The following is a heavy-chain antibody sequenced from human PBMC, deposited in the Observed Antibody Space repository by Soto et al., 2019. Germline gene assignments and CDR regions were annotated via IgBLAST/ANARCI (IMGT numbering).Heavy chain of an antibody. V-gene: IGHV4-34*01. CDR2: INHSGST. CDR1: GGSFSGYY. CDR3: ARGNYAIVVDY. J-gene: IGHJ4*02. Sequence: LSLTCAIYGGSFSGYYWSWIRQPPGKGLEWIGEINHSGSTNYNPSLKSRVTISVDTSKNQFSLKLSSVTAADTAVYYCARGNYAIVVDYWGQGTLVTVSS. D-gene: IGHD3-22*01.